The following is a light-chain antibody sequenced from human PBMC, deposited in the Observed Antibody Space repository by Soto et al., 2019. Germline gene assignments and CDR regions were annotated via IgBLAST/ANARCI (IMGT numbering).Light chain of an antibody. CDR2: DTS. V-gene: IGKV1-5*01. Sequence: DIQMTQSPSTLSASVGDRVTITCRASQSISSWLAWYQQKPGKAPNLLIYDTSSLESGVPSRFSGSGSGTEFTLTISNLQPDDFETYYCQQYNSYPTFDQGTRLELK. CDR1: QSISSW. J-gene: IGKJ5*01. CDR3: QQYNSYPT.